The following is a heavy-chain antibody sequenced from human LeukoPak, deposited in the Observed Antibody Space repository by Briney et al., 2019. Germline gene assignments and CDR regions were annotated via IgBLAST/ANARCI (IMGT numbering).Heavy chain of an antibody. CDR2: ISWNSGSI. J-gene: IGHJ4*02. Sequence: PGGSLRLSCAASGFTFDDYAMHWVRQAPGKGLEWVSGISWNSGSIGYADSVKGRFTISRDNAKNSLYLQMNSLRAEDTASYYCARELDDSSGYYFDYWGQGTLVTVSS. V-gene: IGHV3-9*01. D-gene: IGHD3-22*01. CDR1: GFTFDDYA. CDR3: ARELDDSSGYYFDY.